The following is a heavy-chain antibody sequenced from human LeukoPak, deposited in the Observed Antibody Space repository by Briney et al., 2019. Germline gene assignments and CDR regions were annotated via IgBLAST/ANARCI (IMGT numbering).Heavy chain of an antibody. V-gene: IGHV1-8*01. J-gene: IGHJ4*02. CDR1: GNTFTSD. Sequence: ASVKVSCKAFGNTFTSDINWVRQAPGQGLEWMGWMNPTSDNTGYAQKFQGRVTMTRSTSVSTAYMELRSLRSDDTAVYYCARDQRDGYNWFVDYWGQGTLVAVSS. CDR2: MNPTSDNT. CDR3: ARDQRDGYNWFVDY. D-gene: IGHD5-24*01.